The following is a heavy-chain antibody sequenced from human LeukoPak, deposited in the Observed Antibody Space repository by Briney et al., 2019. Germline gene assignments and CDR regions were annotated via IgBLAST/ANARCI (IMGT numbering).Heavy chain of an antibody. J-gene: IGHJ6*02. CDR2: ISSSSSYI. CDR1: GFNFGTYG. V-gene: IGHV3-21*01. Sequence: GRSLRLSCTASGFNFGTYGMNWVRQAPGKGLEWVSSISSSSSYIYYADSVKGRFTISRDNAKNSLYLQMNSLRAEDTAVYYCARDFGELFMDVWGQGTTVTVSS. D-gene: IGHD3-10*01. CDR3: ARDFGELFMDV.